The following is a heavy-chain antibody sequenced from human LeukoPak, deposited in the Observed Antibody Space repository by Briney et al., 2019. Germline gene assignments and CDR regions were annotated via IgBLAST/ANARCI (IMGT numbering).Heavy chain of an antibody. J-gene: IGHJ4*02. D-gene: IGHD3-22*01. V-gene: IGHV4-39*07. CDR1: GGSISSSSYY. Sequence: PSETPSLTCTVSGGSISSSSYYWGWIRQPPGKGLEWIGSIYYSGSTYYNPSLKSRVTISVDTSKNQFSLKLSSVTAADTAVYCCARGDYYDSSGYLDYWGQGTLVTVSS. CDR2: IYYSGST. CDR3: ARGDYYDSSGYLDY.